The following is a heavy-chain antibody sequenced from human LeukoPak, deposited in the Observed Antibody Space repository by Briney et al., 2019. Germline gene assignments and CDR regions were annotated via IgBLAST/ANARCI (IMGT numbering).Heavy chain of an antibody. J-gene: IGHJ1*01. Sequence: SVKVSCKASGGTFSSYAISWVRQAPGQGLEWMGGIIPIFGTANYAQKFQGRVTITADESTSTVYMELSSLRSDDTAVYYCAKDDAWGRYKHWGQGTLVTVSS. V-gene: IGHV1-69*13. CDR3: AKDDAWGRYKH. D-gene: IGHD3-16*01. CDR1: GGTFSSYA. CDR2: IIPIFGTA.